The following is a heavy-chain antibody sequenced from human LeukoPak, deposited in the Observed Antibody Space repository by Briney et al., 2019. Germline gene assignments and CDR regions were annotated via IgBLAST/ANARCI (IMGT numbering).Heavy chain of an antibody. Sequence: SETLSLTCTVSGGSISSYYWSWIRQPPGKGLEWIGYIYHSGSTYYNPSLKSRVTISVDRSKNQFSLKLSSVTAADTAVYYCARGGCSSTSCYVPGDAFDIWGQGTMVTVSS. D-gene: IGHD2-2*01. CDR1: GGSISSYY. J-gene: IGHJ3*02. CDR2: IYHSGST. V-gene: IGHV4-59*12. CDR3: ARGGCSSTSCYVPGDAFDI.